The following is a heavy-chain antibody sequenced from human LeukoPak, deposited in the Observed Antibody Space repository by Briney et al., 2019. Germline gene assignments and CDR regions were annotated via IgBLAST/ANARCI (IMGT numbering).Heavy chain of an antibody. Sequence: SETLSLTCTVSGGSISSYYWSWIRQPPGKGLEWIGYIYYSGSTNYNPSLKSRVTISVDTSKNQFSLKLKSVTAADTAVYYCARVIVVAGAFNAFDIWGQGTVVTVSS. J-gene: IGHJ3*02. CDR2: IYYSGST. CDR1: GGSISSYY. CDR3: ARVIVVAGAFNAFDI. D-gene: IGHD6-19*01. V-gene: IGHV4-59*01.